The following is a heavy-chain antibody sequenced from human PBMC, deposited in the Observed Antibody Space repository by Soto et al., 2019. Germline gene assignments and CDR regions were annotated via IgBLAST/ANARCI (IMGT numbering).Heavy chain of an antibody. CDR2: IYYSGNT. CDR1: GDSMSPFY. V-gene: IGHV4-59*13. CDR3: ARGVYDYWSGYYAGSSLDV. D-gene: IGHD3-3*01. Sequence: QVPLQESGPGLVKPSENLSLTCTVSGDSMSPFYWNWIRQSPGKGLEWIGYIYYSGNTNYNPSLKSRVAISVDTSKNQFYLKLSSVTAADTAVYYCARGVYDYWSGYYAGSSLDVWGQGTTVTVS. J-gene: IGHJ6*02.